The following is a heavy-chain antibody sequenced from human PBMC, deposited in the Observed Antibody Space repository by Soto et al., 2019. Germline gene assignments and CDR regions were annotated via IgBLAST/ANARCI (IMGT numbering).Heavy chain of an antibody. Sequence: EVQLAESGGGLAQPGGSLRLSCAASGFTLSGYAMDWARQAPGKGLEYVSGISSNGVSTYYANSVQGRFTISRDNSKNTVYLQMGSLIPEDMAVYYCARRARPDFYYMDVWGKGTTVTVSS. D-gene: IGHD6-6*01. V-gene: IGHV3-64*01. CDR1: GFTLSGYA. CDR2: ISSNGVST. J-gene: IGHJ6*03. CDR3: ARRARPDFYYMDV.